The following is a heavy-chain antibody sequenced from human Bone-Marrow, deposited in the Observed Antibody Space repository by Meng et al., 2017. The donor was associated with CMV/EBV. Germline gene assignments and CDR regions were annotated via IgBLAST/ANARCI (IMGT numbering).Heavy chain of an antibody. CDR1: GYTFTSYA. D-gene: IGHD6-13*01. J-gene: IGHJ4*02. CDR2: IIPIFGTA. V-gene: IGHV1-69*13. Sequence: QVQLVQSGAEVKKPGASVKVSCKASGYTFTSYAMHWVRQAPGQGLEWMGCIIPIFGTANYAQKFQGRVTIIADKSTNTNYMELSSLRSEDTAVYYCARGQQYMDFWGQGTLVTVSS. CDR3: ARGQQYMDF.